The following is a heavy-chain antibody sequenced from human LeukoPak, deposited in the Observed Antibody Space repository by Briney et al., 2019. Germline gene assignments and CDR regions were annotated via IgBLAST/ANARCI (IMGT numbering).Heavy chain of an antibody. D-gene: IGHD3-3*01. J-gene: IGHJ4*02. V-gene: IGHV3-30*04. Sequence: GRSLRLSCAASGFTFTDSAMHWVRQAPDKGLQWVAIISYDGSNKFYTDSVKGRFTISRDKSKNTLYLQMNSLRAEDTAVYYCARSPHYYDFWSGSYYFDYWGQGTLVTVSS. CDR1: GFTFTDSA. CDR2: ISYDGSNK. CDR3: ARSPHYYDFWSGSYYFDY.